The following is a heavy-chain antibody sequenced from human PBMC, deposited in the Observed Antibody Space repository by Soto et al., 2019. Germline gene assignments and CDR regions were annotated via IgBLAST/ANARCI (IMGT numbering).Heavy chain of an antibody. CDR2: IYSGGST. V-gene: IGHV3-66*01. CDR1: GFTVSSNY. J-gene: IGHJ6*03. CDR3: AREIGRRAAHTNYMDV. D-gene: IGHD6-6*01. Sequence: EVQLVESGGGLVQPGGSLRLSCAASGFTVSSNYMSWVRQAAGKGLEWVSVIYSGGSTFYADSVNGRFTISRDNSKNTVYLQMNSLRAEDAGVYYCAREIGRRAAHTNYMDVWGKGTTVTVS.